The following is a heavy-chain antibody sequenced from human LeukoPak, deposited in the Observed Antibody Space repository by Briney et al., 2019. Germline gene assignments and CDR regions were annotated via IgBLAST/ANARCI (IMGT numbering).Heavy chain of an antibody. CDR2: IYYSGST. Sequence: PSETLSLTCTVSGGSVSSGSYYWSWIRQPPGKGLEWIGYIYYSGSTNYNPSLKSRVTISVDTSKNQFSLKLSSVTAADTAVYCCASLKMNWFDPWGQGTLVTVSS. J-gene: IGHJ5*02. CDR3: ASLKMNWFDP. V-gene: IGHV4-61*01. CDR1: GGSVSSGSYY.